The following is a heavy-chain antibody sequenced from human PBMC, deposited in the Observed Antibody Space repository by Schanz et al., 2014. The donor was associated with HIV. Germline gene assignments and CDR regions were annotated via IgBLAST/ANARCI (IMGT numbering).Heavy chain of an antibody. CDR2: ISHDGSKK. CDR1: GFTFSSYG. Sequence: QVQLVESGGGVVQPGRSLRLSCAASGFTFSSYGMYWVRQAPGKGLEWVAVISHDGSKKYYADSVRGRITISRDNSKNTLYLQMNSLRADDTAVYYCAKGRRGYSISSLADYWGQGSLVTVSS. V-gene: IGHV3-30*18. CDR3: AKGRRGYSISSLADY. J-gene: IGHJ4*02. D-gene: IGHD6-6*01.